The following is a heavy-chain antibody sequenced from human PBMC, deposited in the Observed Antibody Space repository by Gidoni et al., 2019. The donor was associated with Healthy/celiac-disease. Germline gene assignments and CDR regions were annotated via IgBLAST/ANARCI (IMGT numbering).Heavy chain of an antibody. CDR3: ATGKWELLEY. J-gene: IGHJ4*02. D-gene: IGHD1-26*01. Sequence: QLQLQESGPGLVKPSETLSLTCTVSGGSISSSRYYWGLIRQPPGKGLEWIGSIYYSGSTYDNPSLKSRVTISVDTSKNQFSLKLSSVTAADTAVYYCATGKWELLEYWGQGTLVTVSS. V-gene: IGHV4-39*01. CDR1: GGSISSSRYY. CDR2: IYYSGST.